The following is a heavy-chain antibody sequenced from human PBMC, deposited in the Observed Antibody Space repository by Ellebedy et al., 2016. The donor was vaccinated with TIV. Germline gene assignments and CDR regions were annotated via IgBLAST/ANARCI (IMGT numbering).Heavy chain of an antibody. V-gene: IGHV1-18*04. CDR3: SRRISSGRENLFDF. D-gene: IGHD6-19*01. Sequence: AASVKVSCKYSRYTFTSFVVHWARPPLGQGLEWMGWINPPNCNTNYEQNFQDRVNLTMDISTNTAYMELRSLRPAETAVYFCSRRISSGRENLFDFWGQGTLGSVSS. CDR1: RYTFTSFV. J-gene: IGHJ4*02. CDR2: INPPNCNT.